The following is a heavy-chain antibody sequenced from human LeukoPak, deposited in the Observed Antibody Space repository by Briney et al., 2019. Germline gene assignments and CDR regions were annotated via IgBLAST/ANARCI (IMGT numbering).Heavy chain of an antibody. CDR3: ARDQFALEYYYDSSGSFDY. CDR1: GYTFTSYY. Sequence: GASVKVSCKASGYTFTSYYMHWVRQAPGQGLEWMGIINPSGGSTSCAQKFQGRVTMTRDTSTSTVYMELSSLRSEDTAVYYCARDQFALEYYYDSSGSFDYWGQGTLVTVSS. D-gene: IGHD3-22*01. V-gene: IGHV1-46*01. J-gene: IGHJ4*02. CDR2: INPSGGST.